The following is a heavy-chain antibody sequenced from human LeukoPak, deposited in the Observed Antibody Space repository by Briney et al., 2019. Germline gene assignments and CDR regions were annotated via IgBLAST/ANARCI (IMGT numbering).Heavy chain of an antibody. J-gene: IGHJ3*02. Sequence: GGSLRLSCVASGFTFSDYILDWVRQAPGKGLEWVGRIRRGTNRYSAEYAASVKGRFIISRDDSKNSLYLDMNSLKIEDTAVYHCSRDGGDDGNSAFDIWGQGTMVTVSS. CDR3: SRDGGDDGNSAFDI. CDR1: GFTFSDYI. CDR2: IRRGTNRYSA. D-gene: IGHD4-23*01. V-gene: IGHV3-72*01.